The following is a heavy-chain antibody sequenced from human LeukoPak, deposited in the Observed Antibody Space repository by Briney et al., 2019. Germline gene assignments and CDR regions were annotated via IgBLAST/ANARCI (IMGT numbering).Heavy chain of an antibody. D-gene: IGHD1-1*01. CDR1: GFTFSDYY. Sequence: PGGSLRLSCAASGFTFSDYYMSWIRQAPGKGLEWVSCISSSGSTIYYADSVKGRFTISRDNAKNSVFLQMNSLRAEDTAVYYCARGSERLDNWFDPWGQGTLVTVSS. CDR3: ARGSERLDNWFDP. J-gene: IGHJ5*02. V-gene: IGHV3-11*04. CDR2: ISSSGSTI.